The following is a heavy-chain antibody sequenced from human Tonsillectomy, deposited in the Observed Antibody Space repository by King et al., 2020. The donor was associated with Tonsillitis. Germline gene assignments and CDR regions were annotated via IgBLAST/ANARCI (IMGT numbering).Heavy chain of an antibody. Sequence: LQLQESGPGLVKPSETLSLTCSVSGGSISSSNYYWGWIRQPPGKGLEWIGSIYYSGSTYYNPSLKSRVTISVDTSKDHFFLKLGSVTAAHTAMYDCVKGARLQTYYFDCWGQGTLVTASS. CDR3: VKGARLQTYYFDC. CDR1: GGSISSSNYY. J-gene: IGHJ4*02. CDR2: IYYSGST. V-gene: IGHV4-39*07.